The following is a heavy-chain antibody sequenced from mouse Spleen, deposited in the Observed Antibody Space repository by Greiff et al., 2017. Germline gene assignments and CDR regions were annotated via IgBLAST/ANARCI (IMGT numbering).Heavy chain of an antibody. D-gene: IGHD2-3*01. Sequence: EVKLVESGGGLVKPGGSLKLSCAASGFTFSSYAMSWVRQTPEKRLEWVATISDGGSYTYYPDNAKNNLYLQMSHLKSEDTAMYYCARDRDGYYWYFDVWGTGTTVTVSS. CDR3: ARDRDGYYWYFDV. V-gene: IGHV5-4*01. J-gene: IGHJ1*03. CDR2: ISDGGSYT. CDR1: GFTFSSYA.